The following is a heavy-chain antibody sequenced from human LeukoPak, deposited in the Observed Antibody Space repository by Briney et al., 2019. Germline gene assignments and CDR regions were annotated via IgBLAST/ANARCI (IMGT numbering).Heavy chain of an antibody. V-gene: IGHV4-39*01. CDR2: IYYSGST. D-gene: IGHD4-11*01. CDR3: ARRSDSRFLYYFDY. CDR1: GGSISSSSCC. Sequence: SETLSLTCTVSGGSISSSSCCWGWIRQPPGKGLEWVGSIYYSGSTYYNPSLKSRVTISVDTSKNQFSLNLRSVTAADTAVYYCARRSDSRFLYYFDYWGHGTLVTVSS. J-gene: IGHJ4*01.